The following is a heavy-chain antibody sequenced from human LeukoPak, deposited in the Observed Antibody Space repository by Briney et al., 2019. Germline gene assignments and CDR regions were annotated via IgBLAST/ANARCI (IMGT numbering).Heavy chain of an antibody. CDR1: GGSISSYY. Sequence: PSETLSLTCTLSGGSISSYYWSWIRQPPGKGLEWIGYIYYSGSTNYNPSLKSRVTISVDTSKNQFSLKLSSVTAADTAVYYCASIGCGGDCYAVRAFDIWGQGTMVTVSS. V-gene: IGHV4-59*01. D-gene: IGHD2-21*02. J-gene: IGHJ3*02. CDR2: IYYSGST. CDR3: ASIGCGGDCYAVRAFDI.